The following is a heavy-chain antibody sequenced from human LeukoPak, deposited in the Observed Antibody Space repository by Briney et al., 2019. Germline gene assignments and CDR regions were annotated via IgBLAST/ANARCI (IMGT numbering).Heavy chain of an antibody. CDR3: AKEVVTMVRGVIYLYYFDY. V-gene: IGHV3-30*02. CDR2: IRYDGSNK. J-gene: IGHJ4*02. CDR1: GFTFSSYG. Sequence: GGSLRLSCAASGFTFSSYGMHWVRQAPGKGLEWVAFIRYDGSNKYYADSVKGRFTISRDNSKNTLYLQMNSLRAEDTAVYYCAKEVVTMVRGVIYLYYFDYWGQGTLVTVSS. D-gene: IGHD3-10*01.